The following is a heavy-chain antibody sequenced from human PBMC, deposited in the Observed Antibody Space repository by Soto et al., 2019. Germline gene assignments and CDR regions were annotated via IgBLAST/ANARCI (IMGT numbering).Heavy chain of an antibody. J-gene: IGHJ4*02. CDR2: ISATGSDI. CDR3: ARGYDVVRVPVAIRVGYFDH. V-gene: IGHV3-21*01. CDR1: GFTFSSHT. Sequence: DLEESGGGLAKPGGALRLSCTDSGFTFSSHTMNWVRQAPGKGLEWVSSISATGSDIYYGDSVMGRFTISRGNAKNSLYLQLNNLRVEDTAVYYCARGYDVVRVPVAIRVGYFDHWGQGTVVTVSS. D-gene: IGHD3-16*01.